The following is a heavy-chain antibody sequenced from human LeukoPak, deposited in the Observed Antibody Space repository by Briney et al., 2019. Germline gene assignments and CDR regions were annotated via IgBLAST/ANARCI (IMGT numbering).Heavy chain of an antibody. Sequence: GGSLRLSCAASGFTFSTYSFSWVRQAPGKGLEWVSGISATGGDTYYVDSVKGRFTISRDNSRNTVSLQMNSLRVDDTATYYCAKDVRRCNGACTWGQGTLVTVSS. CDR1: GFTFSTYS. CDR3: AKDVRRCNGACT. V-gene: IGHV3-23*01. D-gene: IGHD2-8*01. CDR2: ISATGGDT. J-gene: IGHJ5*02.